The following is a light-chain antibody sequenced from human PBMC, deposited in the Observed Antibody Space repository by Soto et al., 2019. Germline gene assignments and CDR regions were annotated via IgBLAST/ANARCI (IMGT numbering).Light chain of an antibody. CDR3: QQYGRSPHT. V-gene: IGKV3-20*01. CDR1: ESVASSY. CDR2: GAS. J-gene: IGKJ2*01. Sequence: EIVLTQSPGTLSLSPGERATLPYRASESVASSYLAWYQQKSGQAPRLLMYGASSRATGIPDRFSGSGSGTDFTLTISRLEPEDFAVYYCQQYGRSPHTFGQGTKLEIK.